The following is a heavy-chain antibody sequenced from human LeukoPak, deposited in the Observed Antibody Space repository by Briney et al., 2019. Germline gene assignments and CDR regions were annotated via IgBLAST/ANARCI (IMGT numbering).Heavy chain of an antibody. V-gene: IGHV3-23*01. CDR1: GFTFSSYA. CDR2: ISGGGVGT. D-gene: IGHD2-21*02. J-gene: IGHJ3*02. CDR3: ARDLDTYVVLTAYDAFDI. Sequence: PGGSLRLSCAASGFTFSSYAMSWVRQAPGKGLVWVSGISGGGVGTYYADSVKGRFTISRDNSKNTLYLQMNSLRAEDTAVYYCARDLDTYVVLTAYDAFDIWGQGTMVTVSS.